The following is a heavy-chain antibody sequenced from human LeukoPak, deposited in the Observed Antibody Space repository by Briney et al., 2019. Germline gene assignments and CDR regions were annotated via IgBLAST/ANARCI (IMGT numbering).Heavy chain of an antibody. D-gene: IGHD5-12*01. V-gene: IGHV3-64*01. CDR3: ATNLRRGKMSGYDLFLIY. CDR2: ISSNGGST. J-gene: IGHJ4*02. CDR1: GFTFSSYA. Sequence: PGGSLRLSCAASGFTFSSYAMHWVRQAPGKGLEYVSAISSNGGSTYYANSVKGRFTISRDNSKNTLYLQMGSLRAEDMAVYYCATNLRRGKMSGYDLFLIYWGQGTLVTVSS.